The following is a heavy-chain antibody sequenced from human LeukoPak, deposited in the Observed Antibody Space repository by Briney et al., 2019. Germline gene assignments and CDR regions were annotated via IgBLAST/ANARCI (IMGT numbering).Heavy chain of an antibody. CDR1: GGSISSSSYY. V-gene: IGHV4-39*01. Sequence: SETLSLTCTVSGGSISSSSYYWGWVRQPPGKGLEWIGSIYYSGSTYYNPSLKSRVTISVYTSKNQFSLKLSSVTAADTAVYYCARLVPTRIVVVPAARGYFDYWGQGTLVTVSS. J-gene: IGHJ4*02. CDR2: IYYSGST. CDR3: ARLVPTRIVVVPAARGYFDY. D-gene: IGHD2-2*01.